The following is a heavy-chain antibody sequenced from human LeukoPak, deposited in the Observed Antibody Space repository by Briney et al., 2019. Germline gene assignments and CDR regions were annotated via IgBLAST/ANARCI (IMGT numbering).Heavy chain of an antibody. J-gene: IGHJ6*02. D-gene: IGHD3-3*01. Sequence: GSLRLSCAASGFTFSSYAMSWVRQAPGKGLEWVSAISGSGGSTYYADSVKGRFTISRDNSKNTLYLQMNSLRAEDTAVYYCAKGDYDFWSGYSCMDVWGQGTTVTVSS. CDR1: GFTFSSYA. CDR2: ISGSGGST. CDR3: AKGDYDFWSGYSCMDV. V-gene: IGHV3-23*01.